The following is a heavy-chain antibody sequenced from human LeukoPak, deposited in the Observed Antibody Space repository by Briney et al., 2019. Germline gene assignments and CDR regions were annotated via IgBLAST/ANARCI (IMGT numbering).Heavy chain of an antibody. Sequence: PGRSLRLSCAASGFTFSSYGMHWVRQAPGKGLEWVAVISYDGSNKYYAAPVKGRFTISRDNSRNTLYLQMNSLSPEDTAVYYCAKDTRGKYYGSGSYYNVPDYWGQGALVTVSS. CDR2: ISYDGSNK. D-gene: IGHD3-10*01. CDR3: AKDTRGKYYGSGSYYNVPDY. V-gene: IGHV3-30*18. CDR1: GFTFSSYG. J-gene: IGHJ4*02.